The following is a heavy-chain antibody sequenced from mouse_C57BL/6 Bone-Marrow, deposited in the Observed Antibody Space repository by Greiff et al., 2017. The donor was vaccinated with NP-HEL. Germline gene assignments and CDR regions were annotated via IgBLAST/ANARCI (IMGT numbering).Heavy chain of an antibody. J-gene: IGHJ2*01. Sequence: QVQLQQSGPELVKPGASVKISCKASGYTFTDYYINWVKQRPGQGLEWIGWIFPGSGSTYYNEKFKGKATLTVDKSSSTAYMLLSSLTSEDSAVYFCAREPITTVGEYYFDYWGQGTTLTVSS. CDR1: GYTFTDYY. V-gene: IGHV1-75*01. D-gene: IGHD1-1*01. CDR2: IFPGSGST. CDR3: AREPITTVGEYYFDY.